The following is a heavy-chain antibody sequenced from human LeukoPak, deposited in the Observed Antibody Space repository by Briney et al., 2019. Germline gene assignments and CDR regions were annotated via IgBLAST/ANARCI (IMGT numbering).Heavy chain of an antibody. CDR2: IYYSGST. Sequence: SETLSLTCTVSGGSISGYYWSWIRQPPGKVLEWTGYIYYSGSTNYNPSLKSRVTISVDTSKNQFSLKLSSVTAADTAVYYCARAVTTGYYYYMDVWGKGTTVTVSS. CDR1: GGSISGYY. V-gene: IGHV4-59*01. CDR3: ARAVTTGYYYYMDV. D-gene: IGHD4-17*01. J-gene: IGHJ6*03.